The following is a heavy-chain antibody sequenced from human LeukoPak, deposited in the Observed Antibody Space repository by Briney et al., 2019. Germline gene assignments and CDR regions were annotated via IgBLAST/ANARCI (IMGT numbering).Heavy chain of an antibody. CDR3: ATGFCSGATCYPLN. CDR1: VFTFDDYS. V-gene: IGHV3-9*01. J-gene: IGHJ4*02. D-gene: IGHD2-15*01. Sequence: GGSLRLSCAASVFTFDDYSMQWVRQIPGKGLEWVSGISGTSGSISYAGSVRGRFTISRDNARNSLYLQMNSLRAEDTAVYYCATGFCSGATCYPLNWGQGTLVTLSS. CDR2: ISGTSGSI.